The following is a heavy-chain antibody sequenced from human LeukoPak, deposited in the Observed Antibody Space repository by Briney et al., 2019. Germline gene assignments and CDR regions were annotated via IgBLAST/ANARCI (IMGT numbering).Heavy chain of an antibody. J-gene: IGHJ5*02. CDR1: GFTFSDYY. CDR3: ARDGESGVKVPAANWFDP. V-gene: IGHV3-11*04. CDR2: ISSSGSTI. D-gene: IGHD2-2*01. Sequence: GESLKISCAASGFTFSDYYMSWIRQAPGKGLEWVSYISSSGSTIYYADSVKGRFTISRDNAKNSLYLQMNSLRAEDTAVYYCARDGESGVKVPAANWFDPWGQGTLVTVSS.